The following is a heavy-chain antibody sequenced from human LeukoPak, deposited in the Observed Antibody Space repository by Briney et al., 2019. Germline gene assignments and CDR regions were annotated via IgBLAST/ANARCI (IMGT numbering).Heavy chain of an antibody. CDR1: GGSISSGGYS. CDR3: ARGAYHAGSSEFDP. V-gene: IGHV4-30-2*01. J-gene: IGHJ5*02. CDR2: SYHSGST. D-gene: IGHD3-10*01. Sequence: SETLSLTCAVSGGSISSGGYSWSRIPQPPGKGRDWIGYSYHSGSTYYNPSLKSRVTISVDRSKNQFSLKLSSVTAADTAVYYCARGAYHAGSSEFDPWGQGTLVTVSS.